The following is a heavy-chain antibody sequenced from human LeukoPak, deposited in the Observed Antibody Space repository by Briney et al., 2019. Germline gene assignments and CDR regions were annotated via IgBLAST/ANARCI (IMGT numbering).Heavy chain of an antibody. D-gene: IGHD3-10*01. CDR2: IWYDGSNP. J-gene: IGHJ4*02. CDR3: ARFVGSDYTGSFDL. V-gene: IGHV3-33*01. CDR1: GFRFSSHS. Sequence: GGSLRLSCAGSGFRFSSHSMHWVRQAPGKGLEWLGYIWYDGSNPDYVDPVKGRFTISRDNSKNTVYLQMNSLRAEDTAVYHCARFVGSDYTGSFDLWGQGTPVTVSS.